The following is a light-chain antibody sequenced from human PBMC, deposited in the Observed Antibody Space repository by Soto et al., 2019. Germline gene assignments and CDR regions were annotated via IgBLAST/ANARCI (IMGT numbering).Light chain of an antibody. CDR1: QSVSVN. V-gene: IGKV3D-15*01. CDR3: QQYSSSGT. Sequence: EIVLTQSPATLSVSPGERATLSCRASQSVSVNLAWYQKKPGQAPRRLIYGATSGASGIPGRFSGSGSGTDFTLTISRQEHEYFAVYCYQQYSSSGTFGQGTKVDTK. CDR2: GAT. J-gene: IGKJ1*01.